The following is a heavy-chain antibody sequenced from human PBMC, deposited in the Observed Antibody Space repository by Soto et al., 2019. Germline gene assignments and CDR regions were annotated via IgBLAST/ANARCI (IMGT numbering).Heavy chain of an antibody. CDR1: GGSFSGYY. V-gene: IGHV4-34*01. D-gene: IGHD3-9*01. CDR2: INHSGST. Sequence: QVQLQQWGAGLLKPSETLSLTCAVYGGSFSGYYWSWIRQPPGKGLEWIGEINHSGSTNYNPSLKSRVTMSVDTSKNQFSLKLSSVTAADTAVYYCARRQGVVGYYNPRWYYFYGMDVWGQGTTVTVSS. CDR3: ARRQGVVGYYNPRWYYFYGMDV. J-gene: IGHJ6*02.